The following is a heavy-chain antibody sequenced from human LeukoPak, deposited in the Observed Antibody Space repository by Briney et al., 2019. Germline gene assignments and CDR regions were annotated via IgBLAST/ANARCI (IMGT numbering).Heavy chain of an antibody. D-gene: IGHD3-22*01. CDR3: ARGKDYYDSSGD. Sequence: ASVEVSCKASGGTFSSYAISWVRQAPGQGLEWMGGIIPIFGTANYAQKFQGRVTITADESTSTAYMELSSLRSEDTAVYYCARGKDYYDSSGDWGQGTLVTVSS. V-gene: IGHV1-69*13. J-gene: IGHJ4*02. CDR2: IIPIFGTA. CDR1: GGTFSSYA.